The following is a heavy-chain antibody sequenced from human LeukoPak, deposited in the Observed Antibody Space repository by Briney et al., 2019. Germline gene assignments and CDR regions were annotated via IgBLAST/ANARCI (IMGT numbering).Heavy chain of an antibody. D-gene: IGHD6-13*01. Sequence: PSETLSLTCTVSGGSISSSYYYWGWNRQPPGKGLEWIGSINYSGNTYYNPSLKSRVTISVDTSKNQFSLKLTSVTAADTAVYYCARRVLEAAGRFDYWGQGTLVTVSS. V-gene: IGHV4-39*01. CDR2: INYSGNT. CDR3: ARRVLEAAGRFDY. J-gene: IGHJ4*02. CDR1: GGSISSSYYY.